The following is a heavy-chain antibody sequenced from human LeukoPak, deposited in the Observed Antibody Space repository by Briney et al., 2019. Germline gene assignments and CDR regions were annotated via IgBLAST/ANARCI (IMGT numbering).Heavy chain of an antibody. Sequence: GGSLRLSCAASGFIFSSYAMSWVRQAPGKGLEWVSAISGSGGSTYYADSVKGRFTITRDNSKNTLYLQMNSLRAEDTAVYYCARRGILTGLLDYWGQGTLVTVSS. CDR1: GFIFSSYA. CDR3: ARRGILTGLLDY. J-gene: IGHJ4*02. D-gene: IGHD3-9*01. V-gene: IGHV3-23*01. CDR2: ISGSGGST.